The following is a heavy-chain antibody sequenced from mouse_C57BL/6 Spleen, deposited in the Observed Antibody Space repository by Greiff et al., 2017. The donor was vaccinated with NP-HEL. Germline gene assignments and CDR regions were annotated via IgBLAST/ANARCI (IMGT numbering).Heavy chain of an antibody. CDR2: IDPSDSYT. CDR3: ARRGQLRLSYYFDY. CDR1: GYTFTSYW. J-gene: IGHJ2*01. V-gene: IGHV1-50*01. Sequence: QVQLQQPGAELVKPGASVKLSCKASGYTFTSYWMQWVKQRPGQGLEWIGEIDPSDSYTNYNQKFKGKATLTVDTSSSTAYMQLSSLTSEDSAVYYCARRGQLRLSYYFDYWGQGTTLTVSS. D-gene: IGHD3-2*02.